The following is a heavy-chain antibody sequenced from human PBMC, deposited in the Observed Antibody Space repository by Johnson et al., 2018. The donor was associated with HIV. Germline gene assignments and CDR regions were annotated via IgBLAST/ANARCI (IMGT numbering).Heavy chain of an antibody. J-gene: IGHJ3*02. CDR1: GFTVSSNY. Sequence: MLLVESGGGLVQPGGSLRLSCAASGFTVSSNYMSWVRQAPGKGLEWVSVIYSGGSTYYADSVTGRFTISRDNSKNTLYLQMNSLRAEDTAVYYCMLRTHAEKAFDIWGQGTMVTVSS. CDR2: IYSGGST. CDR3: MLRTHAEKAFDI. D-gene: IGHD2-8*01. V-gene: IGHV3-66*01.